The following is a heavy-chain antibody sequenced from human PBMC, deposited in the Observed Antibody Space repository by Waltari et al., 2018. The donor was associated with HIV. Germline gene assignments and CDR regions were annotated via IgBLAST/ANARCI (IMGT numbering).Heavy chain of an antibody. Sequence: VQPGGSLSLSCAASGFTFSSAWMSWVRQAPGKGLEWVANIKQDGSEKYYVDSVNGRFTISRDNAENSLYLQMNSLRAEDTAVYYCARGGFYGSGSKVNWGQGTLVTVSS. CDR3: ARGGFYGSGSKVN. V-gene: IGHV3-7*04. CDR2: IKQDGSEK. J-gene: IGHJ4*02. CDR1: GFTFSSAW. D-gene: IGHD3-10*01.